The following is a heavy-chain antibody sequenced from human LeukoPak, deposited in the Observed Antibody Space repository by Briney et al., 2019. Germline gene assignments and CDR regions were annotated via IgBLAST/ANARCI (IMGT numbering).Heavy chain of an antibody. D-gene: IGHD3-22*01. Sequence: PGGSLRLSCAASGFTFSSYSMNWVRQAPGKGLEWVSSISSSSSYIYYADSVKGRFTISRDNSKNTLYLQMHSLRAEDTAIYYCAKPSRDFDSSGYSHFDYWGQGTLVTVSS. V-gene: IGHV3-21*04. CDR3: AKPSRDFDSSGYSHFDY. J-gene: IGHJ4*02. CDR2: ISSSSSYI. CDR1: GFTFSSYS.